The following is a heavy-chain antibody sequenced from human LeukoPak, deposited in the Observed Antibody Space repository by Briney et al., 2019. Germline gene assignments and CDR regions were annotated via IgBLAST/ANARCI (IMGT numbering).Heavy chain of an antibody. CDR3: ARGGYYYDSSGYYARYYYYYMDV. D-gene: IGHD3-22*01. CDR1: GYTFTSYD. J-gene: IGHJ6*03. Sequence: GASVKVSCKASGYTFTSYDINWVRQATGQGLEWMGWMNPNSGNTGYAQKFQGRVTTTRNTSISTAYMELSSLRSEDTAVYYCARGGYYYDSSGYYARYYYYYMDVWGKGTTVTVSS. CDR2: MNPNSGNT. V-gene: IGHV1-8*01.